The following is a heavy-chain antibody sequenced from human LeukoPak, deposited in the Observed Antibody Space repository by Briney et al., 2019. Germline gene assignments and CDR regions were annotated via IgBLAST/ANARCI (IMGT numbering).Heavy chain of an antibody. Sequence: GGSLRLSCAASGFTFSSYVMSWVRQAPGKGLEWVSGISGRGSSTYYADSVRGRFTISRDNSKNTLYLQMNSLRAEDTAVYYCTTDPRLSNYYYYGMDVWGQGTTVTVSS. CDR3: TTDPRLSNYYYYGMDV. J-gene: IGHJ6*02. CDR2: ISGRGSST. V-gene: IGHV3-23*01. CDR1: GFTFSSYV.